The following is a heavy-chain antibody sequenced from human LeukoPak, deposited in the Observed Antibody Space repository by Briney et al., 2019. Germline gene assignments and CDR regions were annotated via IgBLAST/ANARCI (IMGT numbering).Heavy chain of an antibody. J-gene: IGHJ3*02. Sequence: ASVKVSCKASGYTFTSYYMHWVRQAPGQGLEWMGIINPSGGSTSYAQKFQGRVTMTRDMSTSTVYMELSSLRAEDTAVYYCARMATTNNDAFDIWGQGTMVTVSS. V-gene: IGHV1-46*01. CDR3: ARMATTNNDAFDI. CDR1: GYTFTSYY. CDR2: INPSGGST. D-gene: IGHD5-24*01.